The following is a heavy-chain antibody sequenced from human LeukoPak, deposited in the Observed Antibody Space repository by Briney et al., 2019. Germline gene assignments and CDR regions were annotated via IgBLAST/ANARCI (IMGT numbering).Heavy chain of an antibody. CDR3: ARVYVNSGSYYRPLHYFDY. V-gene: IGHV4-31*03. Sequence: PSQTLSLTCTVSGGSISSGGYYWSWIRQHPGKGLEWIGYIYYSGSTYYNPSLKSRITISVDTSKNQFSLNLSSVTAADTAVYYCARVYVNSGSYYRPLHYFDYWGQGTLVTVSS. CDR2: IYYSGST. J-gene: IGHJ4*02. CDR1: GGSISSGGYY. D-gene: IGHD3-10*01.